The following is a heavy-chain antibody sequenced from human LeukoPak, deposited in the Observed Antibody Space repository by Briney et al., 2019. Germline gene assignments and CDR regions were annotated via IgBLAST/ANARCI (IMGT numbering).Heavy chain of an antibody. CDR2: ISWNSGSI. CDR3: AKDMRDNYYYMDV. J-gene: IGHJ6*03. CDR1: RFTFDDYA. Sequence: PGGSLRLSCAASRFTFDDYAMHWVRQAPGKGLEWVSGISWNSGSIGYADSVKGRFTISRDNAKNSLYLQMNSLRAEDTASYYCAKDMRDNYYYMDVWGKGTTVTVSS. V-gene: IGHV3-9*01.